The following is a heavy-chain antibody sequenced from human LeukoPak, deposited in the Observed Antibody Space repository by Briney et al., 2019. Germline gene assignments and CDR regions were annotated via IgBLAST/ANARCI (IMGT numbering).Heavy chain of an antibody. CDR2: IRFDGTSE. D-gene: IGHD3-10*01. CDR3: AKVGKTENYYGSGRFSYYYYMDV. CDR1: GFTFSNFG. J-gene: IGHJ6*03. Sequence: PGGSLRLSCAASGFTFSNFGMHWVRQAPGKGLEWVAFIRFDGTSEFYADSVKARFTISRDNSQNTVSLQMNSLRAEDTAVYYCAKVGKTENYYGSGRFSYYYYMDVWGKGTTVTISS. V-gene: IGHV3-30*02.